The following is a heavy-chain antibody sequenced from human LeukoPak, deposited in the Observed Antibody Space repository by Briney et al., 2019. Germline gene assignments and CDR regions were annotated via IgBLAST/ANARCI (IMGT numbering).Heavy chain of an antibody. V-gene: IGHV4-39*07. CDR2: IYYSGTT. D-gene: IGHD3-10*01. CDR3: ESGTQQQWSSF. J-gene: IGHJ4*02. Sequence: SETLSLTCTVSGGSISSSSYYWAWVRQPPGKGLEWIASIYYSGTTYYNPSLKSRVTISLDTSRNQFSLKLSSVTAADTAVYYCESGTQQQWSSFWGQGTLVTVSS. CDR1: GGSISSSSYY.